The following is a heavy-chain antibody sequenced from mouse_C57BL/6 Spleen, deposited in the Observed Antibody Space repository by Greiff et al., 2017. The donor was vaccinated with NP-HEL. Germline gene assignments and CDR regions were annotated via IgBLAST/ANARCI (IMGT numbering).Heavy chain of an antibody. CDR3: ARYGELRGDFGV. J-gene: IGHJ1*03. CDR2: IYPGDGDT. D-gene: IGHD2-4*01. CDR1: GYAFSSSW. Sequence: QVQLQQSGPELVKPGASVKISCKASGYAFSSSWMNWVKQRPGKGLEWIGRIYPGDGDTNYNGKFKGKATLTADKSSSTAYMQLSSLTSEDSAVYYYARYGELRGDFGVWGTGTTVTVSS. V-gene: IGHV1-82*01.